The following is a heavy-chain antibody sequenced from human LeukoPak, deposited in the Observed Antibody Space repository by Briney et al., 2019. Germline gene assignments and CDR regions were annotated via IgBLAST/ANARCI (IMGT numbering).Heavy chain of an antibody. Sequence: GESLKISSKGSGYNFTTCWIAWVRQMPGKGLGWMGIIYPGHSETRYSPSFQGHVTISADKSISTAYLQWSSLKASDTATYYCARQSTSSWENWGQGTLVTVSS. CDR2: IYPGHSET. D-gene: IGHD6-13*01. CDR1: GYNFTTCW. CDR3: ARQSTSSWEN. J-gene: IGHJ4*02. V-gene: IGHV5-51*01.